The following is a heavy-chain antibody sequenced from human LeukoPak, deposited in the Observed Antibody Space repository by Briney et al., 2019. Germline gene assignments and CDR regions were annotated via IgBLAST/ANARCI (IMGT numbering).Heavy chain of an antibody. D-gene: IGHD3-22*01. CDR2: IYTSGST. CDR3: ARGDSSGYYPSDAFDI. Sequence: SETLSLTCTVSGGSISSGSYYWSWIRQPAGKGLEWIGRIYTSGSTNYNPSLKSRVTISVDTSKNQFSLKLSSVTAADTAVYYCARGDSSGYYPSDAFDIWGQGTMVTVSS. J-gene: IGHJ3*02. V-gene: IGHV4-61*02. CDR1: GGSISSGSYY.